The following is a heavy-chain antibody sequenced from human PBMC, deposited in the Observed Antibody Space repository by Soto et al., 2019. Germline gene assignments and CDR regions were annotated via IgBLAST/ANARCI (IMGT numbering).Heavy chain of an antibody. Sequence: GESLKISCKGSGYSFTSYWIGWVRQMPGKGLEWMGIIYPGDSDTRYSPSFQGQVTISADKSISTAYLQWSSLKASDTAMYYCARHRYGSITSRPDYYYYMDVWGKGTTVTGSS. CDR2: IYPGDSDT. D-gene: IGHD2-2*01. J-gene: IGHJ6*03. CDR3: ARHRYGSITSRPDYYYYMDV. CDR1: GYSFTSYW. V-gene: IGHV5-51*01.